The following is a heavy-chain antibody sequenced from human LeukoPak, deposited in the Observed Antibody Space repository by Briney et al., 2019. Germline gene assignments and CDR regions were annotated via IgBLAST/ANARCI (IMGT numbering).Heavy chain of an antibody. D-gene: IGHD6-6*01. J-gene: IGHJ4*02. CDR3: ASGLIAARGWGHFDY. Sequence: SETLSLTCTVSGGSISSYYWSWIRQPPGKGLEWIGYIYYSGSTNYNPSLKSRVTISVDTSKNQFSLKLSSVTAADTAVYYCASGLIAARGWGHFDYWGQGTLVTVSS. CDR1: GGSISSYY. CDR2: IYYSGST. V-gene: IGHV4-59*01.